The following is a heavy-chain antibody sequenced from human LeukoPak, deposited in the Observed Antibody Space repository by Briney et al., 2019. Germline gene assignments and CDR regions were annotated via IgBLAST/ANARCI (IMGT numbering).Heavy chain of an antibody. D-gene: IGHD5-24*01. Sequence: ASVKVSFKASGYTFINNWMHWVRQAPGQGLEWVGLINPTGTTTLYAPKFQGRVTLTRDMSTSTDYMELRNLKSEDTAIYYCARDNSARDEAWWFNPWGQGTLVTVSS. V-gene: IGHV1-46*01. CDR3: ARDNSARDEAWWFNP. J-gene: IGHJ5*02. CDR1: GYTFINNW. CDR2: INPTGTTT.